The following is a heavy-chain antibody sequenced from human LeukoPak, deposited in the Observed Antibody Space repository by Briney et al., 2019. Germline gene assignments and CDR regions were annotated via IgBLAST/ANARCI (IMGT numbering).Heavy chain of an antibody. J-gene: IGHJ4*02. CDR3: ARYSGSYYKGYY. D-gene: IGHD3-10*01. CDR2: ISGSGGST. CDR1: GFTFSSYA. Sequence: GGSLRLSCAASGFTFSSYAMSWVRQAPGKGLEWVSAISGSGGSTYYADSVKGRFTISSDNSKNTLYLQMNSLRAEDTAVYYCARYSGSYYKGYYWGQGTLVTVSS. V-gene: IGHV3-23*01.